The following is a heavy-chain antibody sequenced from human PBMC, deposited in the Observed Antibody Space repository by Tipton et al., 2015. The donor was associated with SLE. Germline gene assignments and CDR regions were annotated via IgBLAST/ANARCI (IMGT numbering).Heavy chain of an antibody. Sequence: GSLRLSCAASGFTFSDYYMSWIRQAPGKGLEWVSYISSSGSTIYYADSVKGRFTISRDNAKNSLYLQMNSLRAEDTAVYYCASYLRYSSSFYYWGQGTLVTVSS. CDR1: GFTFSDYY. V-gene: IGHV3-11*01. D-gene: IGHD6-13*01. CDR2: ISSSGSTI. CDR3: ASYLRYSSSFYY. J-gene: IGHJ4*02.